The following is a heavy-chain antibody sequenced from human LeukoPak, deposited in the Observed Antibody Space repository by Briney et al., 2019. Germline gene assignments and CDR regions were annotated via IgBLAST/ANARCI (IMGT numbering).Heavy chain of an antibody. J-gene: IGHJ3*02. CDR2: IYHSGST. D-gene: IGHD2-2*01. Sequence: PSGTLSLTCAVSGGSISSSNWWSWVRPPPGKGLEWIGEIYHSGSTNYNPSLKSRVTISVDKSKNQFSLKLSSVTAADTAVYYCARDLRVVPAATAFDIWGQGTMVTVSS. CDR1: GGSISSSNW. V-gene: IGHV4-4*02. CDR3: ARDLRVVPAATAFDI.